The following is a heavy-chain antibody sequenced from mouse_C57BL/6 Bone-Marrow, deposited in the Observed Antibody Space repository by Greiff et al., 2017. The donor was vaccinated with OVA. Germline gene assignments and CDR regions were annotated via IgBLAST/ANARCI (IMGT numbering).Heavy chain of an antibody. V-gene: IGHV2-2*01. D-gene: IGHD2-5*01. Sequence: VMLVESGPGLVQPSQSLSITCTVSGFSLTSYGVHWVRQSPGKGLEWLGVIWSGGSTDYNAAFISRLSISKYNSKSQVFFNMNSLQADDTAIYYCARNSNYLSFAYWGQGTLVTVSA. J-gene: IGHJ3*01. CDR1: GFSLTSYG. CDR2: IWSGGST. CDR3: ARNSNYLSFAY.